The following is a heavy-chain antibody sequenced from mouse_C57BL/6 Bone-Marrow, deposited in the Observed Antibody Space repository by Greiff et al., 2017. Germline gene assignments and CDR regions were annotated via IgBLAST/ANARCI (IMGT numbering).Heavy chain of an antibody. V-gene: IGHV1-50*01. J-gene: IGHJ2*01. CDR1: GYTFTSYW. CDR2: IDPSDSYT. CDR3: ARRWFDY. Sequence: QVQLQQPGAELVKPGASVKLSCKASGYTFTSYWMQWVKQRPGQGLEWIGEIDPSDSYTNYNQKFKCKATLTVDTSSSTAYMQLSSLTSEDSAVYYCARRWFDYWGQGTTLTVSS.